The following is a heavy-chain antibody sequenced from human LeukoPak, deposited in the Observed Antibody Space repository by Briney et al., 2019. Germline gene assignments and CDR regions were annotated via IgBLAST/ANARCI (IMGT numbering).Heavy chain of an antibody. V-gene: IGHV3-48*01. CDR1: GFTFSSYS. CDR3: AKDRYSSSSVWYYFDY. Sequence: GGSLRLSCAASGFTFSSYSMNWVRQAPGKGLEWVSYISSSSSTIYYADSVKGRFTISRDNAKNSLYLQMNSLRAEDTAVYYCAKDRYSSSSVWYYFDYWGQGTLVTVSS. J-gene: IGHJ4*02. CDR2: ISSSSSTI. D-gene: IGHD6-13*01.